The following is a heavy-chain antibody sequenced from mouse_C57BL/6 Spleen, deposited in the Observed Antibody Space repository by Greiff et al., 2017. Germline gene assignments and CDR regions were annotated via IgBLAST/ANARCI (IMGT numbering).Heavy chain of an antibody. CDR2: ISSGSSTI. D-gene: IGHD2-12*01. Sequence: VQLKESGGGLVKPGGSLKLSCAASGFTFSDYGMHWVRQAPEKGLEWVAYISSGSSTIYYADTVKGRFTISRDNAKNTLFLQMTSLRSEDTAMYYCARSGYYKGDYFDYWGQGTTLTVSS. CDR1: GFTFSDYG. J-gene: IGHJ2*01. V-gene: IGHV5-17*01. CDR3: ARSGYYKGDYFDY.